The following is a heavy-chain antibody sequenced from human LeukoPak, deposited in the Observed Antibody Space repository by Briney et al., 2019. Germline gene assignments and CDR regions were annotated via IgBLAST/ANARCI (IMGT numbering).Heavy chain of an antibody. D-gene: IGHD6-19*01. V-gene: IGHV3-33*01. CDR1: GFSFSSYG. J-gene: IGHJ4*02. CDR3: TRDPAVAGYYFDY. Sequence: PGRSLRLSCAASGFSFSSYGFHWVRQAPGKGLEWVGLIWFGDSKKYYTDSVKGRFTSSRDNYKHTLYLQMNSLRAEDTAVYYCTRDPAVAGYYFDYWGQGTLVTVSS. CDR2: IWFGDSKK.